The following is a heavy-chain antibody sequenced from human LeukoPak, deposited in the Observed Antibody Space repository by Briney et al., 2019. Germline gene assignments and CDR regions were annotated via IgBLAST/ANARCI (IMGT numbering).Heavy chain of an antibody. Sequence: PGGSLRLSCAASGFTFSSYAMGWVRQAPGKGLEWVSAISGSGGSTYYADSVKGRFTISRDNSKNTLYLQMNSLRAEDTAVYYCAKSDYDFWSGYYVATYYYYGMDVWGQGTTVTVSS. D-gene: IGHD3-3*01. CDR2: ISGSGGST. V-gene: IGHV3-23*01. J-gene: IGHJ6*02. CDR3: AKSDYDFWSGYYVATYYYYGMDV. CDR1: GFTFSSYA.